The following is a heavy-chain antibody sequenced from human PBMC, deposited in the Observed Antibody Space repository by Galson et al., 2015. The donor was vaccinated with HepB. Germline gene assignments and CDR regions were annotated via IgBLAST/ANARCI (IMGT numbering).Heavy chain of an antibody. V-gene: IGHV3-23*01. CDR3: ENDLYCSGGSCYHYAFDI. Sequence: LRISCAASGFTFSSYAMSWVRQAPGKGLEWVSAVTGIGSSTYYADSVKGRFTISRDNSKKTVILQMNGLRAEDTAVYYCENDLYCSGGSCYHYAFDIWGQGTIVTVSS. CDR2: VTGIGSST. CDR1: GFTFSSYA. J-gene: IGHJ3*02. D-gene: IGHD2-15*01.